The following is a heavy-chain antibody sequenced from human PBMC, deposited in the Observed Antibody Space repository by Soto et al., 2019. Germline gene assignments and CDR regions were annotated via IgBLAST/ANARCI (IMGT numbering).Heavy chain of an antibody. CDR3: AREYDYGDCGDAFDI. D-gene: IGHD4-17*01. V-gene: IGHV1-18*01. CDR1: GYTFTSYG. CDR2: ISAYNGNT. Sequence: QVQLVQSGAAVKKPGASVKVSSKASGYTFTSYGISWVRQAPGQGLEWMGWISAYNGNTNYAQKLQGRVTMTTDTSTSTAYMELRSLRSDDTAVYYCAREYDYGDCGDAFDIWGQGTMVTVSS. J-gene: IGHJ3*02.